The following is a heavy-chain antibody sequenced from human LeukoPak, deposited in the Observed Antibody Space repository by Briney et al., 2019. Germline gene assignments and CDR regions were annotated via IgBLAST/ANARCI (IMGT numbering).Heavy chain of an antibody. Sequence: PGGSLRLSCAASGFTFSGYAMSWVRQAPGKGLEWVSAISGSGGSTYYADSVKGRFTISRDNSKNTLYLQMNSLRAEDTAVYYCAKDIRYYYDSSGYSDYWGQGTLVTVSS. J-gene: IGHJ4*02. CDR1: GFTFSGYA. V-gene: IGHV3-23*01. CDR2: ISGSGGST. CDR3: AKDIRYYYDSSGYSDY. D-gene: IGHD3-22*01.